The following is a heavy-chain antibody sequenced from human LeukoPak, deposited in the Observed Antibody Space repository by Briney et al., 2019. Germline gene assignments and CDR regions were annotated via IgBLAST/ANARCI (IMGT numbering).Heavy chain of an antibody. V-gene: IGHV4-30-4*08. CDR3: ARAQYYDFWSGQIPPSWFDP. D-gene: IGHD3-3*01. J-gene: IGHJ5*02. CDR1: GGSISSGDYY. CDR2: IYYSGST. Sequence: SQTLSLTCTVSGGSISSGDYYWSWIRQPPGKGLEWIGYIYYSGSTYYNPSLKSRVTISVDTSKNQFSLKLSSVTAADTAVYYCARAQYYDFWSGQIPPSWFDPWGQGTLVTVSS.